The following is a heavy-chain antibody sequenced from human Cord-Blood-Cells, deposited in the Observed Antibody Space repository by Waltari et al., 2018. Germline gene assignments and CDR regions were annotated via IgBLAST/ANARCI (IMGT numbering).Heavy chain of an antibody. CDR3: ARPTYYDFWSGYYDAFDI. Sequence: QVQLVQSGAEVKKPGASVKVSCKASGYTFTSYGISWVRQAPGQGLEWMGWISAYNGNTNYAQKLQGRVTMTTGTSTSTAYMELRSLRSDVTAVYYCARPTYYDFWSGYYDAFDIWGQGTMVTVSS. CDR2: ISAYNGNT. J-gene: IGHJ3*02. CDR1: GYTFTSYG. D-gene: IGHD3-3*01. V-gene: IGHV1-18*01.